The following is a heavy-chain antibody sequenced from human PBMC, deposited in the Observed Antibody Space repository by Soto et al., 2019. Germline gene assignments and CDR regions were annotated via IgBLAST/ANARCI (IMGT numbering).Heavy chain of an antibody. CDR1: GVSISSSSYY. Sequence: QLQLQESGPGLVKPSETLSLTCTVSGVSISSSSYYWGWIRQPPGQGLEWIGSIYYSGSTYYNPSLKSRVTISVDTSKNQFSLKLSSVTAADTAVYYCASGGGYSSGWYALGAFDIWGQGTMVTVSS. V-gene: IGHV4-39*01. CDR2: IYYSGST. D-gene: IGHD6-19*01. CDR3: ASGGGYSSGWYALGAFDI. J-gene: IGHJ3*02.